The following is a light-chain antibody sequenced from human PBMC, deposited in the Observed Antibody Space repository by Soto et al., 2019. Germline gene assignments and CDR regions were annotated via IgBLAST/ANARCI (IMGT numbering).Light chain of an antibody. CDR3: NSYTGSSPLFV. Sequence: QSVLTQPASGSGSPGQSITISCTGTSSDVGKYNYVSWYQHHPGKAPKLIIYEVSNRPSGVSNRFTGSKTGNTASLNISGIQAEDEADYYCNSYTGSSPLFVFGTGTKVTVL. CDR2: EVS. V-gene: IGLV2-14*01. CDR1: SSDVGKYNY. J-gene: IGLJ1*01.